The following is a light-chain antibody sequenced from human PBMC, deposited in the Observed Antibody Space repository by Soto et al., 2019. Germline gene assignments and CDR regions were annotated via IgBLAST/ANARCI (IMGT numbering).Light chain of an antibody. J-gene: IGKJ1*01. V-gene: IGKV3-20*01. Sequence: VLTQSPGTLSLSPGERATLSCRGSQNIKSNYLAWYRQNPGQAPRLLIYGASNRAAGVPDRFSGSGSGTDFTLTITRLEPEDFAVYYCQQYGTSLRGTFGQGTKVDIK. CDR3: QQYGTSLRGT. CDR2: GAS. CDR1: QNIKSNY.